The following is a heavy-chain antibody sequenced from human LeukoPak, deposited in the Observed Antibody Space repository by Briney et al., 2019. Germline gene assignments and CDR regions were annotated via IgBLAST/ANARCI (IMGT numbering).Heavy chain of an antibody. V-gene: IGHV4-59*10. CDR2: IYTSGST. Sequence: SETLSLTCAVYGGSFSGYYWSWIRQPAGKGLEWIGRIYTSGSTNYNPSLKSRVTMSVDTSKNQFSLKLSSVTAADTAVYYCARTVYGDWPAVWFDPWGQGTLVTVSS. CDR1: GGSFSGYY. J-gene: IGHJ5*02. CDR3: ARTVYGDWPAVWFDP. D-gene: IGHD4-17*01.